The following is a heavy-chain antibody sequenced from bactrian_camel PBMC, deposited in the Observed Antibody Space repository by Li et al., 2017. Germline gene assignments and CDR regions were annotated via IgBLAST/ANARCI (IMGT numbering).Heavy chain of an antibody. CDR2: IYSDESGT. J-gene: IGHJ4*01. CDR3: AAKASWETGFHLYPCGH. Sequence: HVQLVESGGGLVQPGGSLRLSCAASGFTFSSYYMSWVRQAPGKGLEWVSSIYSDESGTYYADSVKGRFTISRDNGRNMVYLQMNDLLPEDTARYYCAAKASWETGFHLYPCGHWGQGTQVTVS. V-gene: IGHV3-2*01. CDR1: GFTFSSYY. D-gene: IGHD7*01.